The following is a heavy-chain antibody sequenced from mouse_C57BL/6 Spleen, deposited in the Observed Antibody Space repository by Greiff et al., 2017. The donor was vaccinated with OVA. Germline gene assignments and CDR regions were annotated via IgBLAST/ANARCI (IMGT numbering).Heavy chain of an antibody. J-gene: IGHJ2*01. Sequence: VQLQQSGAELARPGASVKLSCKASGYTFTSYGISWVKQRTGQGLEWIGEIYPRSGNTYYNEKFKGKATLTADKSSSTAYMELRSLTSEDSAVYFCAGRTDFDYWGQGTTLTVSS. V-gene: IGHV1-81*01. CDR1: GYTFTSYG. CDR3: AGRTDFDY. D-gene: IGHD1-1*01. CDR2: IYPRSGNT.